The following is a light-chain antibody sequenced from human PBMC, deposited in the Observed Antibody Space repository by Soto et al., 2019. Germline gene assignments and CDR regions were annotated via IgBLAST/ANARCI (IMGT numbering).Light chain of an antibody. Sequence: VVTQTTTTLSVSPGERATLSCRASQSVSTNLAWYQHKPGQAPRLLISGASTRATGLPARFSGSGSGTEFTLTISSLQAEDFAVYYCKQYNNWPGRFGQVTKVDIK. CDR3: KQYNNWPGR. CDR1: QSVSTN. J-gene: IGKJ1*01. V-gene: IGKV3-15*01. CDR2: GAS.